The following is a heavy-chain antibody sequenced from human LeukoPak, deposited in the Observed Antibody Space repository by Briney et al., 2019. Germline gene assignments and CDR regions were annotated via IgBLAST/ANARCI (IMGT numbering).Heavy chain of an antibody. CDR1: GFTFSSYE. D-gene: IGHD5-12*01. CDR2: ISSSGSAM. J-gene: IGHJ3*02. V-gene: IGHV3-48*03. CDR3: ARDRGYAFDI. Sequence: GGSLRLSCGAYGFTFSSYEMNRVRQAPGKGLEWVSYISSSGSAMYYADSVKGRFTISRDNAKNSLYLQMDSLRAEDTAVYYCARDRGYAFDIWGQGTMVTVSS.